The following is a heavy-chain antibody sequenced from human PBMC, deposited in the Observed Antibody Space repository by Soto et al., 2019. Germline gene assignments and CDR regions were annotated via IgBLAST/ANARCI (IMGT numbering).Heavy chain of an antibody. J-gene: IGHJ3*02. Sequence: SAEVCWDACGETITSYYMRWVRQAPGQGLEWMGIINPSGGSTSYAQKFQGRVTMTRDTSTSTVYMELSSLRSEDTAVYYCARDPGGVVYRGGDCVAFDIWGQGTMVTVSS. CDR1: GETITSYY. CDR3: ARDPGGVVYRGGDCVAFDI. V-gene: IGHV1-46*01. D-gene: IGHD2-21*02. CDR2: INPSGGST.